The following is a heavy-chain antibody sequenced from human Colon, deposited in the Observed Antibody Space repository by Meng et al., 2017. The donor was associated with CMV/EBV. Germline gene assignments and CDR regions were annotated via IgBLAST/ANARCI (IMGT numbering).Heavy chain of an antibody. Sequence: SLKISCTASGITFEDYAMHWVRQIPGKGLEWVAGISWYSNNIVYADSVEGRFTISRDNAKNSLYLQMNSLRAEDTAVYYCAPSPRAIVAAFDYGGQGTLVTVSS. D-gene: IGHD6-13*01. V-gene: IGHV3-9*01. CDR1: GITFEDYA. J-gene: IGHJ4*02. CDR3: APSPRAIVAAFDY. CDR2: ISWYSNNI.